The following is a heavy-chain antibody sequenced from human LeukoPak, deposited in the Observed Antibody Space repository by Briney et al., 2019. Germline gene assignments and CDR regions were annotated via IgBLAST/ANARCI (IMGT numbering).Heavy chain of an antibody. Sequence: GGSLRLSCAASGFTFSSYAMHWVRQAPGKGLEWVAVISYDGSNKYYADSVKGRFTIPRDNSKNTLYLQMNSLRAEDTAVYYCARAGGYYGSGSYYRDYYGMDVWGQGTTVTVSS. D-gene: IGHD3-10*01. CDR1: GFTFSSYA. J-gene: IGHJ6*02. CDR3: ARAGGYYGSGSYYRDYYGMDV. V-gene: IGHV3-30-3*01. CDR2: ISYDGSNK.